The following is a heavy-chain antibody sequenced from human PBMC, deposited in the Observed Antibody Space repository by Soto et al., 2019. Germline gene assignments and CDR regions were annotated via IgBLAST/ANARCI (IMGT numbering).Heavy chain of an antibody. D-gene: IGHD3-10*01. CDR2: ISGSGGST. Sequence: EVQLLESGGGLVQPGGSLRLSCAASGFTFSSYAMSWVRQAPGKGLEWVSAISGSGGSTYYADSVKGRFTISRDNSKNTLYLQMNSLRAEDRAVYYCAKAGGSGSYYIRGWFDPWGQGTLVTVSS. CDR3: AKAGGSGSYYIRGWFDP. V-gene: IGHV3-23*01. CDR1: GFTFSSYA. J-gene: IGHJ5*02.